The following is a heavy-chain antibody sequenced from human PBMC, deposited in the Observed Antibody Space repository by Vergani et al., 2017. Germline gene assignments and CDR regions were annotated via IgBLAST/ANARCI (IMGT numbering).Heavy chain of an antibody. CDR3: ARGNYYYDSSGYLFDY. V-gene: IGHV7-4-1*02. Sequence: QVQLVQSGSELKKPGASVKVSCQASGYTFTSYAISWVRQAPGQGLEWMGWINTNTGNPPYAQDFTGRFVFSLDTSVSTADLQISSLRAEDTAVYYCARGNYYYDSSGYLFDYWGQETLVTVSS. CDR1: GYTFTSYA. CDR2: INTNTGNP. D-gene: IGHD3-22*01. J-gene: IGHJ4*02.